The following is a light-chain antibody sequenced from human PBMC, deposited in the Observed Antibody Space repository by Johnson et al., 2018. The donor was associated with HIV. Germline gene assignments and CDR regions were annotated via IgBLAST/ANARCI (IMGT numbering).Light chain of an antibody. J-gene: IGLJ1*01. V-gene: IGLV1-51*02. Sequence: QSVLTQPPSVSAAPGQKVTISCSGSSSNIGNNYVSWYQQLPGTAPKLLIYENNKRPSGIPDRFSGSSSVPSATLGITGLQTGDEADYYCGTWDSRLSADVFGSGTKVTVL. CDR1: SSNIGNNY. CDR2: ENN. CDR3: GTWDSRLSADV.